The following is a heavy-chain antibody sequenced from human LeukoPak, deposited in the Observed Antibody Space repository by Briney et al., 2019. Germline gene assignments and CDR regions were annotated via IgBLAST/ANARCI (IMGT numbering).Heavy chain of an antibody. CDR2: MNPNSGNT. Sequence: GASVKVSCKASGYTFTSYDINWVRQATGQGLEWMGWMNPNSGNTGYAQKFQGRVTMTRNTSISTAYMELSSLRSEDTAVYYCARGPYQLWFGELFHPFDYWGQGTLVTVSS. D-gene: IGHD3-10*01. CDR3: ARGPYQLWFGELFHPFDY. CDR1: GYTFTSYD. V-gene: IGHV1-8*01. J-gene: IGHJ4*02.